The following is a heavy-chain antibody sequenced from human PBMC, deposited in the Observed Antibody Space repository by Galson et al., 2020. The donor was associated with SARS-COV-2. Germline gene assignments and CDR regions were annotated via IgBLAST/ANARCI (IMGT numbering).Heavy chain of an antibody. D-gene: IGHD6-19*01. CDR3: NTGFSKGWYWRDDD. Sequence: GGSLRLSCAASGFTFSNAWMNWVRQAPGRGLEWVGHIKSKTDGGTSDYAAPVKGRFPISRDDSKDTLYLQVDSLKTEDTAVYYCNTGFSKGWYWRDDDWGQGTLVTVSS. CDR1: GFTFSNAW. CDR2: IKSKTDGGTS. V-gene: IGHV3-15*07. J-gene: IGHJ4*02.